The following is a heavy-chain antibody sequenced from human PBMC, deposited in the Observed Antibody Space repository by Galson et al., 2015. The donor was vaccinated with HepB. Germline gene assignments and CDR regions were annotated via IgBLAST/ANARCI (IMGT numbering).Heavy chain of an antibody. D-gene: IGHD1-20*01. J-gene: IGHJ6*02. V-gene: IGHV1-69*13. CDR2: IIPIFGTA. CDR3: ARARPLTGIGDSYYYYGMDV. CDR1: GGTFSSYA. Sequence: SVKVSCKASGGTFSSYAISWVRQAPGQGLEWMGGIIPIFGTANYAQKFQGRVTITADESTSTAYMELSSLRSEDTAVYYCARARPLTGIGDSYYYYGMDVWGQGTTVTVSS.